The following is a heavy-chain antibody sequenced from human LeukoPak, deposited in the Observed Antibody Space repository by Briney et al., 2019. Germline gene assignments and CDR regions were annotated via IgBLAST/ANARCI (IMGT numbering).Heavy chain of an antibody. V-gene: IGHV4-59*08. Sequence: KASETLSLTCTVSGGSISSYYWSWIRQPPGKGLEWIGYIYYSGSTNYNPSLKSRVTISVDTSKNQFSLKLSSVTAADTAVYYCARGKLPYYYDSSGYFDYWGQGTLVTVSS. D-gene: IGHD3-22*01. J-gene: IGHJ4*02. CDR2: IYYSGST. CDR3: ARGKLPYYYDSSGYFDY. CDR1: GGSISSYY.